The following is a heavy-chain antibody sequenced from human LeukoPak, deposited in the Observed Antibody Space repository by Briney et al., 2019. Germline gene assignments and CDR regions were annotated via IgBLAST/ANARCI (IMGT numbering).Heavy chain of an antibody. Sequence: SETLSLTCTVSGYSISSGYYWGWIRQPPGKGLEWIGSIYHSGSTYYNPSLKSRVTMSVDTSKNHFSLKLSSVTAADTAVYYCAREVELGGSDVVVVVANYWGQGTLVTVSS. J-gene: IGHJ4*02. CDR2: IYHSGST. V-gene: IGHV4-38-2*02. D-gene: IGHD2-15*01. CDR3: AREVELGGSDVVVVVANY. CDR1: GYSISSGYY.